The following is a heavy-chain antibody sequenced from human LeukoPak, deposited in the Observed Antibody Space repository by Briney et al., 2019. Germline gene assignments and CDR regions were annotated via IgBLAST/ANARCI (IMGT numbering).Heavy chain of an antibody. CDR3: AKQYGGDGGDAFDM. CDR1: GFTFANYG. D-gene: IGHD4-23*01. J-gene: IGHJ3*02. V-gene: IGHV3-30*02. Sequence: PGGSLRLSCAASGFTFANYGIHWVRQAPGKGLEWVTFVQYDGTKTYYAYSVKGRFTISRDNSRDTVFLQMNSLRLDDTAVYYCAKQYGGDGGDAFDMWGQGTTVTVSS. CDR2: VQYDGTKT.